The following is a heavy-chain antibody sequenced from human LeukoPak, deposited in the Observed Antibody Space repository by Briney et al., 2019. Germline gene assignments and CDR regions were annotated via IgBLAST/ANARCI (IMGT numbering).Heavy chain of an antibody. CDR3: AKILGSGVWYGFDI. J-gene: IGHJ3*02. V-gene: IGHV4-4*09. CDR2: IYTTGRT. Sequence: SETLSLTCSVSGGSVNSYYWNWMRQPPGKGLEWIGYIYTTGRTNYNPSLKSRVTISVDTSKNQFSLKLSSVTAADTAVYYCAKILGSGVWYGFDIWGQGTMVTVSS. D-gene: IGHD7-27*01. CDR1: GGSVNSYY.